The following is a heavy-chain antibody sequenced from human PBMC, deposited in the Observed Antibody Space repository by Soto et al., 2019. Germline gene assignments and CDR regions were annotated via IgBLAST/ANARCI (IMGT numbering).Heavy chain of an antibody. Sequence: GGALRLSCAASGFTFSGSAMHWVRQASGKGLEWVGRIRSKANSYATAYAASVKGRFTISRDDSKNTAYLQMNSLKTEDTAVYYCTRTYYYDSSGVNWFDPWGQGTLVTVSS. V-gene: IGHV3-73*01. J-gene: IGHJ5*02. CDR1: GFTFSGSA. D-gene: IGHD3-22*01. CDR2: IRSKANSYAT. CDR3: TRTYYYDSSGVNWFDP.